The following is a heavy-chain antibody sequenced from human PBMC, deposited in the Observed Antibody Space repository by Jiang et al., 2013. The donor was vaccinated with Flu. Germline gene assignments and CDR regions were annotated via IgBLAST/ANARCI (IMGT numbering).Heavy chain of an antibody. Sequence: YAMNWVRQAPGQGLEWMGWINTNTGNPTYAQGFTGRFVFSLDTSVSTAYLQISSLKAEDTAVYYCARKRNWQQGRGGYAFDIWGQGTMVTVSS. CDR2: INTNTGNP. CDR1: YA. CDR3: ARKRNWQQGRGGYAFDI. J-gene: IGHJ3*02. D-gene: IGHD6-13*01. V-gene: IGHV7-4-1*02.